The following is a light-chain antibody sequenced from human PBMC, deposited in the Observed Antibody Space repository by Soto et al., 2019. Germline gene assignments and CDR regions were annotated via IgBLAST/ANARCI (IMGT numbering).Light chain of an antibody. CDR3: QQSYSTFWT. V-gene: IGKV1-39*01. Sequence: DIQMTQSPSSLSASVGDRETNTCRASQSISNYLNWYQQKPGKAPKLLIYEASSFQSGVPSRFSGSGSGTDFTLTISSLQPEDVATYYCQQSYSTFWTFGQGTKVDIK. CDR1: QSISNY. J-gene: IGKJ1*01. CDR2: EAS.